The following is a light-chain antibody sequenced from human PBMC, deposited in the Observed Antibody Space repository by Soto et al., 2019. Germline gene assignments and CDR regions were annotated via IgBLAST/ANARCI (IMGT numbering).Light chain of an antibody. CDR2: DAS. CDR1: QSISSW. CDR3: QQYNSYST. J-gene: IGKJ1*01. V-gene: IGKV1-5*01. Sequence: IQXTQSPSTLSASVGDRVTITCRASQSISSWLAWYQQKPGKAPKLLIYDASSLESGVPSRFSGSGSGTEFTLTISSLQPDDFATYYCQQYNSYSTFGQGTKVDIK.